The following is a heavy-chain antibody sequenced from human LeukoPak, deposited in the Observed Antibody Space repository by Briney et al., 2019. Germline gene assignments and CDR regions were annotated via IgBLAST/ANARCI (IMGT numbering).Heavy chain of an antibody. D-gene: IGHD6-13*01. Sequence: SETLSLTCTVSGGTISSYYWSWIRQPAGKGLEWIGRIYTSGSTNYNPSLKSRVTMSVDTSKNQFSLKLSSVTAADTAVYYCARDRIAAAGSRSHYYGMDVRGQGTTVTVSS. J-gene: IGHJ6*02. V-gene: IGHV4-4*07. CDR3: ARDRIAAAGSRSHYYGMDV. CDR1: GGTISSYY. CDR2: IYTSGST.